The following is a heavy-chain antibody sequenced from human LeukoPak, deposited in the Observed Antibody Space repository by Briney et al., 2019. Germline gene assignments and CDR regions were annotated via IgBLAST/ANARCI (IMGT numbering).Heavy chain of an antibody. CDR2: ISSSGSTI. CDR1: GFTFSDYY. CDR3: ARFVGDSKLSPFDY. D-gene: IGHD4-11*01. J-gene: IGHJ4*02. Sequence: GGSLRLSCAASGFTFSDYYMSWIRQAPGKGPEWVSYISSSGSTIYYADSVKGRFTISRDNAKNPLYLQMNSLRAEDTAVYYCARFVGDSKLSPFDYWGQGTLVTVSS. V-gene: IGHV3-11*04.